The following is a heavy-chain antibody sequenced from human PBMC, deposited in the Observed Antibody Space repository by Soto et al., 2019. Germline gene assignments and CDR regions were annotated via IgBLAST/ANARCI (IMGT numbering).Heavy chain of an antibody. Sequence: GGSLRLSCAASGFTFSSYAMHWVRQAPGKGLEWVAVISYDGSNKYYADSVKGRFTISRDNSKNTLYLQMNSLRAEDTAVYYYLRDQYCSRTSCYDNGSDTWG. D-gene: IGHD2-2*01. CDR1: GFTFSSYA. V-gene: IGHV3-30-3*01. CDR2: ISYDGSNK. CDR3: LRDQYCSRTSCYDNGSDT. J-gene: IGHJ6*03.